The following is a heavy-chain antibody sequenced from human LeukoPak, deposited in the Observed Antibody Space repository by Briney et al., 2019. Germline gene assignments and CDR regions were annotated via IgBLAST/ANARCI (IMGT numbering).Heavy chain of an antibody. CDR1: GFTFSSYW. Sequence: PGGSLRLSCAASGFTFSSYWMSWVRQAPGEGLEWVANIKQDGSEKYYVDSVKGRFTISRDNSKNTLYLQMNSLRAEDTALYYCARKGQLWSENYYYYMDVWGKGTTVTVSS. J-gene: IGHJ6*03. CDR2: IKQDGSEK. V-gene: IGHV3-7*03. D-gene: IGHD5-18*01. CDR3: ARKGQLWSENYYYYMDV.